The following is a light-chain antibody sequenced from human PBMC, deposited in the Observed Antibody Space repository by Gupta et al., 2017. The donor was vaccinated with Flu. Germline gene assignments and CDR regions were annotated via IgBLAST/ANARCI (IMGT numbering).Light chain of an antibody. CDR3: HQYVSSPWT. CDR1: QSVSSSY. J-gene: IGKJ1*01. CDR2: GAS. Sequence: ELVLTQSPATLSLPPGGRPTLSSRASQSVSSSYLAWYQQKPGQAPRLIIYGASNRATGVADRFSGSGSETDFTLSISRLEPEDLAVYYCHQYVSSPWTFGQGTQVELK. V-gene: IGKV3-20*01.